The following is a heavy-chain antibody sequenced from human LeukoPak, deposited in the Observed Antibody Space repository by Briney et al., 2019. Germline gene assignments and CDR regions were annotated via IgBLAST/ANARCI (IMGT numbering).Heavy chain of an antibody. V-gene: IGHV4-59*01. Sequence: SETLSLTCTVSGGSISRYYWSWVRQPPGKGVEGGGYIYYSGSTNYNPSLKSRVTISVDTSKNQFSLKLSSVTAADTAVYYCARVSGSYWDWFDPWGQGTLVTVSS. CDR1: GGSISRYY. D-gene: IGHD3-10*01. J-gene: IGHJ5*02. CDR2: IYYSGST. CDR3: ARVSGSYWDWFDP.